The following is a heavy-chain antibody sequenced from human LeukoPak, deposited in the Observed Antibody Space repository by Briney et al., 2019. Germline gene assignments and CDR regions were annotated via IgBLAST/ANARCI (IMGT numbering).Heavy chain of an antibody. CDR1: GFTFSNAR. D-gene: IGHD2-8*01. CDR2: IKSKTNGGTT. V-gene: IGHV3-15*01. Sequence: PGGSLRLSCAASGFTFSNARMSWVRQAPGKGLEWVGRIKSKTNGGTTDYAAPAKGRFAISRDDSKNTLYLQMNSLKTEDTGVYYCTTDNGFIWGQGTMVTVSS. J-gene: IGHJ3*02. CDR3: TTDNGFI.